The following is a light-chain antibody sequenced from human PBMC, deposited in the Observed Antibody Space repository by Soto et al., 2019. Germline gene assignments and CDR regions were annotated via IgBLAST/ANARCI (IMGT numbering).Light chain of an antibody. J-gene: IGKJ5*01. CDR2: VVS. Sequence: DIQLTQSPSFLSASVGDRVTITYRASQGISNYLAWYQQKPGEAPKLLISVVSTLRSGVPSRFSGSGSGTEFSLTISSLQPEDFATYYCQQLNSYPITFGQGTRLEIK. V-gene: IGKV1-9*01. CDR3: QQLNSYPIT. CDR1: QGISNY.